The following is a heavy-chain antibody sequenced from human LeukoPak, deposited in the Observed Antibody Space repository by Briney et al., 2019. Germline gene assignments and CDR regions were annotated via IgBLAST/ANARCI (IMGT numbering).Heavy chain of an antibody. Sequence: SETLSLTCIVSGDSDDSLSSSSHYWGWIRQPPGKGLEWIGHIYSSGSTYSNPSLKSRVTISVDTFKNQFSLKLSSVTAADTAVYYCARRIPEGGSFDYWGQGTLVTVSS. J-gene: IGHJ4*02. V-gene: IGHV4-39*01. CDR3: ARRIPEGGSFDY. CDR1: GDSDDSLSSSSHY. D-gene: IGHD2-2*02. CDR2: IYSSGST.